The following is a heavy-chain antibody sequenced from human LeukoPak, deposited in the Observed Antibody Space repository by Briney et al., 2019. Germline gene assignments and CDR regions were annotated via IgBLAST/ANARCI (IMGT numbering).Heavy chain of an antibody. J-gene: IGHJ1*01. CDR1: GGSFSGYY. CDR3: ARAGASVFQH. V-gene: IGHV4-34*01. Sequence: SETLSLTCAVYGGSFSGYYWSWNRQPPGKGLEWIGEINHSGSTNYNPSLKSRVTISVDTSKNQFSLKLSSVTAADTAVYYCARAGASVFQHWGQGTLVTVSS. D-gene: IGHD2-8*02. CDR2: INHSGST.